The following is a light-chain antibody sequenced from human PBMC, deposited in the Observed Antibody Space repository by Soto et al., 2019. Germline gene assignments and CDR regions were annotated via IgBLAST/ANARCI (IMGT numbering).Light chain of an antibody. V-gene: IGKV3-20*01. CDR3: QQYGSSPRT. CDR1: QSVSSSTY. Sequence: DIVLTQSPGTLSLSPGERATLSCRASQSVSSSTYLAWYQQKPGQAPRLLIYGASSRATGIPDRFSGSGSGTDFTLTISRLEPEDFAMYYCQQYGSSPRTFGQGTKVDIK. CDR2: GAS. J-gene: IGKJ1*01.